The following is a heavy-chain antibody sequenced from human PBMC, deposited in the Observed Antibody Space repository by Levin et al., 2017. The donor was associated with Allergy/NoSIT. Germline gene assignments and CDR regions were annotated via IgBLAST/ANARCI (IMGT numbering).Heavy chain of an antibody. V-gene: IGHV2-5*02. Sequence: SGPTLVKPTQTLTLTCTFSGFSFSTSGVGVGWIRQPPGKALEWLALIYWDDDERYSPSLKSRLTITKDTSKNQVVLTMTNMDPMDTATYYCAHRAVGWSYFDLWGQGTLVTVSS. CDR2: IYWDDDE. CDR3: AHRAVGWSYFDL. D-gene: IGHD6-19*01. CDR1: GFSFSTSGVG. J-gene: IGHJ4*02.